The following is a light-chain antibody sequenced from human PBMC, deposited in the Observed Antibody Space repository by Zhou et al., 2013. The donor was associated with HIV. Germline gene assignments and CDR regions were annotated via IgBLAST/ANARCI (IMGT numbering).Light chain of an antibody. CDR3: QQYNNWPLT. Sequence: EIVMTQSPATLSVSPGERATLSCRASQNIRSNLAWYQQKPGQAPRLLIYGTSTRAAGIPAKFSGSESGTEFTLTISSLQSEDFAVYYCQQYNNWPLTFGGGTKVEI. J-gene: IGKJ4*01. CDR2: GTS. CDR1: QNIRSN. V-gene: IGKV3D-15*01.